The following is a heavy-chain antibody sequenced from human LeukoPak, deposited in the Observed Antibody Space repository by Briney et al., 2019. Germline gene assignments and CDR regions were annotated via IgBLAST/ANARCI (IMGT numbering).Heavy chain of an antibody. J-gene: IGHJ6*02. V-gene: IGHV3-23*01. CDR1: GFTFSSYA. Sequence: GGSLRLSCAASGFTFSSYAMSWVRQAPGKGLEWVSAISGSGGSTYYADSVKGRFTISRDNSKNTLYLQMNSLRAEDTAVYYCAKGTYYDILTGYPTPYYYYGMDVWGQGTTVTVSS. CDR3: AKGTYYDILTGYPTPYYYYGMDV. D-gene: IGHD3-9*01. CDR2: ISGSGGST.